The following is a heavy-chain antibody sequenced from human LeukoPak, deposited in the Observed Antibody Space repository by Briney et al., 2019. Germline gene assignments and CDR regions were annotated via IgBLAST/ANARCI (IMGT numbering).Heavy chain of an antibody. CDR1: AYTFTGYY. D-gene: IGHD2-15*01. Sequence: SVKVSCKASAYTFTGYYIHWVRQAPGQWLEWMGWINPNSGGTNYAQKFQGRVTMTRDTSISTAYMELSRMRSDDTAVYYCARFYCSGGSCYRGNFDLWGRGTLVTVSS. CDR2: INPNSGGT. CDR3: ARFYCSGGSCYRGNFDL. V-gene: IGHV1-2*02. J-gene: IGHJ2*01.